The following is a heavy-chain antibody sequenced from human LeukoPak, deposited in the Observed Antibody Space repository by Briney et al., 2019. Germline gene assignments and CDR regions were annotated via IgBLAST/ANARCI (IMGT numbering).Heavy chain of an antibody. CDR2: IDWDDDK. J-gene: IGHJ4*02. D-gene: IGHD6-13*01. Sequence: SGPALVKPTQTLTLTCTFSGFSLSTSGMCVSWIREPPGKALEWLARIDWDDDKYYSTSLKTRLTISKDTSKNQVVLTMTNMDPVDTATYYCARTQAGKDYFDYWGQGTLGTVSS. CDR3: ARTQAGKDYFDY. CDR1: GFSLSTSGMC. V-gene: IGHV2-70*11.